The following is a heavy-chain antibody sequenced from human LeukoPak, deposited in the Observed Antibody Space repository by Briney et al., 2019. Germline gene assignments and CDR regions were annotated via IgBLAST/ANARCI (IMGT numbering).Heavy chain of an antibody. J-gene: IGHJ5*02. CDR3: ARQDGNRFDP. V-gene: IGHV5-51*01. CDR2: IYPGDSDT. CDR1: GYSFTSHW. D-gene: IGHD5-24*01. Sequence: GESLKISCKGSGYSFTSHWNGWVRQMPGKGLEWMGIIYPGDSDTRYSPSFQGQITISADKSISTAYLQWSSLKTSESDMYYSARQDGNRFDPWGQGTLVTVSS.